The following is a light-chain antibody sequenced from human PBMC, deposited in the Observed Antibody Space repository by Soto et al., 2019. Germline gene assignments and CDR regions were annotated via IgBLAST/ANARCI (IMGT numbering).Light chain of an antibody. V-gene: IGLV2-14*03. CDR2: DVT. Sequence: QSALTQPASVSGSPGQSIAISCTGTSSDVGGYNYVSWYQQHPGKAPKLMIYDVTTRPSGVSNRFSGSKSGNTAGLTISGLQAEDEADYYCSSYTSDTTGVFGTGTKLTVL. CDR3: SSYTSDTTGV. J-gene: IGLJ1*01. CDR1: SSDVGGYNY.